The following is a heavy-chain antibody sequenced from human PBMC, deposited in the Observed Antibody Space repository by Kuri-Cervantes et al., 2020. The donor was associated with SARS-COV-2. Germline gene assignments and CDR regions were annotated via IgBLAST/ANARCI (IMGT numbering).Heavy chain of an antibody. CDR1: GGSISSSSHY. CDR3: ASSPLGGGIDY. D-gene: IGHD1-26*01. V-gene: IGHV4-39*07. Sequence: SETLSLTCTVSGGSISSSSHYWGWIRQPPGKGLEWIGSIYHSGSTYYNPSLKSRVTISVDTSKNQFSLKLSSVTAADTAVYYCASSPLGGGIDYWGQGTLVTVSS. CDR2: IYHSGST. J-gene: IGHJ4*02.